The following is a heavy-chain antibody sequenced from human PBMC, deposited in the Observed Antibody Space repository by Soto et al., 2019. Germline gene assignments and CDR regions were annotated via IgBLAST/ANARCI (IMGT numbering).Heavy chain of an antibody. CDR3: TKRLYYNSGSFEY. D-gene: IGHD3-10*01. J-gene: IGHJ4*02. CDR1: GFIFSSYA. Sequence: EVELLEFGGGLAQPGGSLRLSCAASGFIFSSYAMTWVRQAPGKGLEWVSTISSSGDSTYYADSVKGRLTISRDNSKNTLYLQMNSLRAEDTAAYYCTKRLYYNSGSFEYWGQGTLVTVSS. V-gene: IGHV3-23*01. CDR2: ISSSGDST.